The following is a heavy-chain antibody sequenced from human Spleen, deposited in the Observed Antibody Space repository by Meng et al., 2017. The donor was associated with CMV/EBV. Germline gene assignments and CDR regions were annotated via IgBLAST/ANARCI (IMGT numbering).Heavy chain of an antibody. D-gene: IGHD5-12*01. J-gene: IGHJ4*02. CDR2: SNPSGGST. V-gene: IGHV1-46*01. CDR3: ARHLGEYSGYDFHY. Sequence: ASVKVSCKASGYTFTNYYMHWVRQAPGQGLEWMGFSNPSGGSTTYAQKFQGRVTMTRDTSTSTVYMELSSLRSEDTAVYYCARHLGEYSGYDFHYWGQGTRVTVS. CDR1: GYTFTNYY.